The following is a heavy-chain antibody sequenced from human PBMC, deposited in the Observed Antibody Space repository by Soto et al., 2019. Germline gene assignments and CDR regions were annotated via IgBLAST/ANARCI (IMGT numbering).Heavy chain of an antibody. V-gene: IGHV4-31*03. CDR3: ARSSGYYSYYFDY. D-gene: IGHD3-22*01. J-gene: IGHJ4*02. CDR1: GGSISSGGYY. Sequence: QVQLQESGPGLVKPSQNLSLTCTVSGGSISSGGYYWSWIRQHPGKGLEWIGYIYYSGSTYYNPSLKSRVTISVDTSKNQFSLKLSSVTAADTAVYYCARSSGYYSYYFDYWGQGTLVTVSS. CDR2: IYYSGST.